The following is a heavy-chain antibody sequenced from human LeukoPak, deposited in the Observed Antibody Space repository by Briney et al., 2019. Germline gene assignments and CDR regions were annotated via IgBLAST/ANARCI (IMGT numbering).Heavy chain of an antibody. CDR1: GGSISSTSYY. CDR2: IYYSGNT. CDR3: ATTVWEDQLLSPASGGEILVAPYYFDY. D-gene: IGHD2-2*01. Sequence: PSETLSLTCTVSGGSISSTSYYWGWIRQPPGKGLEWIGNIYYSGNTYSNPSLNSRVTISVDTSKNQFSLKLSSVTAADTAVYYCATTVWEDQLLSPASGGEILVAPYYFDYWGQGTLVTVSS. V-gene: IGHV4-39*01. J-gene: IGHJ4*02.